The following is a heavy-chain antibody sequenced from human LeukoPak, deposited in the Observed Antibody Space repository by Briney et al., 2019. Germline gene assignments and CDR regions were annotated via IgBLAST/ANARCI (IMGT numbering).Heavy chain of an antibody. Sequence: SVKVSCKASGGTFSSYAISWVRQATGQGLEWMGRIIPIFGTANYAQKFQGRVTITTDESTSTAYMELSSLRSEDTAVYYCARLAAAAPGFDYWGQGTLVTVSS. J-gene: IGHJ4*02. D-gene: IGHD6-13*01. CDR1: GGTFSSYA. CDR2: IIPIFGTA. V-gene: IGHV1-69*05. CDR3: ARLAAAAPGFDY.